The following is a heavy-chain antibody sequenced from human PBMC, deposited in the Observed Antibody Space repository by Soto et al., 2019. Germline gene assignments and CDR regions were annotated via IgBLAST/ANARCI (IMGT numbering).Heavy chain of an antibody. Sequence: QVQLVQSGAEVKKPGSSVKVSCKASGGTFSSYAISWVRQAPGQGLEWMGGIIPICGTANYAQKFQGRVTINADESTSTAYMELSSLRSEDTAVYYCARSGHIVVVVAERAEVWFDPWGQGTLVTVSS. J-gene: IGHJ5*02. D-gene: IGHD2-15*01. V-gene: IGHV1-69*01. CDR3: ARSGHIVVVVAERAEVWFDP. CDR2: IIPICGTA. CDR1: GGTFSSYA.